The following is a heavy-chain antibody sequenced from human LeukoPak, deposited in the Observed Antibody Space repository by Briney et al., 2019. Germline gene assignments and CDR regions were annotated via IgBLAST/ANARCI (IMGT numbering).Heavy chain of an antibody. CDR1: GYTFTSYA. Sequence: ASVKVSCKASGYTFTSYAMHWVRQAPGQRLEWMGWINAGNGNTKYSQEFQGRVTITRDTSASTAYMELSSLRSEDMAVYYCAREGHYYDSSGYAEFALDYWGQGTLVTVSS. J-gene: IGHJ4*02. V-gene: IGHV1-3*03. CDR3: AREGHYYDSSGYAEFALDY. D-gene: IGHD3-22*01. CDR2: INAGNGNT.